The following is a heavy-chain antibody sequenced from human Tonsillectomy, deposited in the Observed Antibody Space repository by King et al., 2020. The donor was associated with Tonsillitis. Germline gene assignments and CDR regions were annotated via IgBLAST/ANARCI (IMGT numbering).Heavy chain of an antibody. CDR3: ARGRGYSSTWYELFFDS. D-gene: IGHD6-13*01. Sequence: VQLVESGGGLVQPGGSLRLSCAASGFTFSSYSMNWVRQAPGKGLEWVSYISSSSSTIYYADSVKGRFTISRDNSKNSLYLQMNSLRAEDTAVYYCARGRGYSSTWYELFFDSWGQGTLVTVSS. CDR2: ISSSSSTI. V-gene: IGHV3-48*01. CDR1: GFTFSSYS. J-gene: IGHJ4*02.